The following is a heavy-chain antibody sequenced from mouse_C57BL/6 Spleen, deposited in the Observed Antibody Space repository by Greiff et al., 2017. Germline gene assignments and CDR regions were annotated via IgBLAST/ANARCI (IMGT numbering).Heavy chain of an antibody. J-gene: IGHJ3*01. D-gene: IGHD3-2*02. Sequence: QVQLQQPGAELVKPGASVKLSCKASGYTFTSYWMHWVKQRPGQGLEWIGLIHPNSGSTNYNEKFKSKATLTVDKSSSTAYMQLSSLTSEDSAVYYCARLDSSGYEAYWGQGTLGTVSA. CDR3: ARLDSSGYEAY. V-gene: IGHV1-64*01. CDR1: GYTFTSYW. CDR2: IHPNSGST.